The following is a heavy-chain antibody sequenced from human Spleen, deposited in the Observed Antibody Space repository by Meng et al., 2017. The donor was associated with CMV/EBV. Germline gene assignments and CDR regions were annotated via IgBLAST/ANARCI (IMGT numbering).Heavy chain of an antibody. CDR1: GYSFDSHW. D-gene: IGHD3-10*01. CDR2: IYPGDSEI. J-gene: IGHJ6*02. V-gene: IGHV5-51*01. Sequence: GESLKISCKASGYSFDSHWIGWVRQMPGKGLEWMAVIYPGDSEIRYSPSFQGQVTISADKSISTAYLQWSSLKASDTAMYYCARGYYGSGLTLNGMDVWGQGTTVTVSS. CDR3: ARGYYGSGLTLNGMDV.